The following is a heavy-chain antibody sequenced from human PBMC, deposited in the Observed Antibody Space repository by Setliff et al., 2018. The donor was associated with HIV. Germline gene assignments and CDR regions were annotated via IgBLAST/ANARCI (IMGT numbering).Heavy chain of an antibody. Sequence: KASETLSLTCTVSGGSINDYYWSWIRQPPGKGLEWIGYIHGSGTTNYNPSLKSRVTISVDTSKNQFSLQLKSLIAADTAVYYCVTLMVRGVTAGLWVDVWGRGTTVTVSS. J-gene: IGHJ6*04. CDR2: IHGSGTT. CDR1: GGSINDYY. V-gene: IGHV4-59*01. D-gene: IGHD3-10*01. CDR3: VTLMVRGVTAGLWVDV.